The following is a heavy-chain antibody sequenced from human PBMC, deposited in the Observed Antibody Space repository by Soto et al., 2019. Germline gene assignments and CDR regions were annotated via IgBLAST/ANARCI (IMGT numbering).Heavy chain of an antibody. Sequence: VKVSCKASGYTFTSYGISWVRQAPGQGLEWMGWISAYNGNTNYAQKLQGRVTMTTDTSTSTAYMELRSLRSDDTAVYYCASTRGYSYHDAFDIWGQGTMVTVSS. CDR3: ASTRGYSYHDAFDI. CDR1: GYTFTSYG. CDR2: ISAYNGNT. J-gene: IGHJ3*02. V-gene: IGHV1-18*04. D-gene: IGHD5-18*01.